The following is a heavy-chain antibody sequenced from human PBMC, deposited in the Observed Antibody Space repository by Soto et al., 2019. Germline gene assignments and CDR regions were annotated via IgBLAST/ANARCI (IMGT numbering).Heavy chain of an antibody. CDR2: IDPSDSYT. CDR3: ARHRPIVVVNATPMDV. D-gene: IGHD2-21*01. V-gene: IGHV5-10-1*01. J-gene: IGHJ6*02. Sequence: GESLKISCKGSGYSFTSYWISWVRQMPGKGLEWMGRIDPSDSYTNYSPSFQGHVTISADKSISTAYLQWSSLKASDTAMYYCARHRPIVVVNATPMDVWGQGTTVTVS. CDR1: GYSFTSYW.